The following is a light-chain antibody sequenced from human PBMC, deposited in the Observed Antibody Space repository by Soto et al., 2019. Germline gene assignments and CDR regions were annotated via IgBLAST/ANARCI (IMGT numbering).Light chain of an antibody. V-gene: IGKV3-11*01. CDR1: QSVSSY. Sequence: EIVLTQSPATLSLSPGERATLSCRASQSVSSYLAWYQQKPGQAPRLLIYDASNRATVIPARFSGSGSGTDFTLTISSLEPEDFAVYYCQKRRNWPPLYTFGQGTKLEIK. J-gene: IGKJ2*01. CDR2: DAS. CDR3: QKRRNWPPLYT.